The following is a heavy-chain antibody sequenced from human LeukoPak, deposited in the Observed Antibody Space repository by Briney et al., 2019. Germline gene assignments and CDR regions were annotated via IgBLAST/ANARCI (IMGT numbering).Heavy chain of an antibody. D-gene: IGHD3-10*01. J-gene: IGHJ4*02. V-gene: IGHV1-18*01. CDR3: ARQKFTYYYGSGSLGGHFDY. CDR2: ISAYNGST. CDR1: GYTFTSYG. Sequence: ASVKVSCKASGYTFTSYGISWVRQAPGQGLEWMGWISAYNGSTNYAQKLQGRVTMTTDTSTSAAYMELRSLRSDDTAVYYCARQKFTYYYGSGSLGGHFDYWGQGTLVTVSS.